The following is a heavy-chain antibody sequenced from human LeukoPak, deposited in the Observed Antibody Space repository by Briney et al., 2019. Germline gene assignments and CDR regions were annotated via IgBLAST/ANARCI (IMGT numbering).Heavy chain of an antibody. J-gene: IGHJ6*02. D-gene: IGHD2-2*01. CDR3: ARQSTADGIVVVPAATPSGMDV. V-gene: IGHV4-39*01. CDR2: IYYSGST. Sequence: PSETLSLTCTVSGGSISSSSCYWGWIRQPPGKGLEWIGSIYYSGSTYYNPSLKSRVSISVDTSKNQFSLKLSSVTAADTAVYYCARQSTADGIVVVPAATPSGMDVWGQGTTVTVSS. CDR1: GGSISSSSCY.